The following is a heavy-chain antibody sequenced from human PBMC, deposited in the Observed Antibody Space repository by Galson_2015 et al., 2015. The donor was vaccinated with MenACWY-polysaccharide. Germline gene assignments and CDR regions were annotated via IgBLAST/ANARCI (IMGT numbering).Heavy chain of an antibody. Sequence: SVKVSCKASGYTFDTYYAHWGRQAPGQGLEWMGIINPSGGGTSYAERFQGRVAMTSDTSTSTFYMELSSLTSEDTAIYYCARDKPPTTDVDYYSGLDVWGQGTTVIVSS. CDR3: ARDKPPTTDVDYYSGLDV. CDR1: GYTFDTYY. D-gene: IGHD5-12*01. J-gene: IGHJ6*02. CDR2: INPSGGGT. V-gene: IGHV1-46*02.